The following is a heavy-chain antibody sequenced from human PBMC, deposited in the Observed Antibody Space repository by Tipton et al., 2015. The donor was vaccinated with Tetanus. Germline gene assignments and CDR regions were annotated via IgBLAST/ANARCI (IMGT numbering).Heavy chain of an antibody. V-gene: IGHV4-30-2*01. CDR3: ARTRITMVRGVIIRDFYYYYGMDV. CDR2: IYHSGST. D-gene: IGHD3-10*01. Sequence: TLSLTCAVSGGSISSGGYSWSWIRQPPGKGLEWIGYIYHSGSTYYNPSLKSRVTISVDKSKNQFSLKLSSVTAADTAVYYCARTRITMVRGVIIRDFYYYYGMDVWGQGP. J-gene: IGHJ6*02. CDR1: GGSISSGGYS.